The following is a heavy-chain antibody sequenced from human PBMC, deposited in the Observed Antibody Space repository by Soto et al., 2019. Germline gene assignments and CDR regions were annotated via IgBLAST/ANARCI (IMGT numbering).Heavy chain of an antibody. CDR2: ISAYNGNT. Sequence: GQGLEWMGWISAYNGNTNYAQNFQGRVTMTTDTSTSKAYMELRSLRFDVTAVYDCARGGTPFAYRGQGSLVLVTS. D-gene: IGHD3-16*01. J-gene: IGHJ4*02. V-gene: IGHV1-18*01. CDR3: ARGGTPFAY.